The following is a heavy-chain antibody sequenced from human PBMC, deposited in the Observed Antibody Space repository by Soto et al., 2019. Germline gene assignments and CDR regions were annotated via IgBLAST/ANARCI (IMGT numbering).Heavy chain of an antibody. Sequence: QVQLVQSGAEVKKPGASVKVSCKASGYTFTGYYMHWVRQAPGQGLEGMGWINPNSGGTNYAQKFQGWVTMTRDTAISTASMELSRLRSDDTAVYYCARDPGGSHSSGYHPKYYFDYWGQGTLVTVSS. CDR1: GYTFTGYY. CDR2: INPNSGGT. CDR3: ARDPGGSHSSGYHPKYYFDY. J-gene: IGHJ4*02. D-gene: IGHD3-22*01. V-gene: IGHV1-2*04.